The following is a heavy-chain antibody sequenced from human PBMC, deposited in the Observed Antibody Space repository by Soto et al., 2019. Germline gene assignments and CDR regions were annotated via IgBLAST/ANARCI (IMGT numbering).Heavy chain of an antibody. CDR1: GGSISGYY. D-gene: IGHD6-13*01. J-gene: IGHJ5*02. CDR2: IYYSGTT. Sequence: PSETLSLTCTVSGGSISGYYWSWIRQPPGKGLEWIGYIYYSGTTNYNPSLKSRLTISVDTSKNQFSLKLSSVTAAGTAVYYCARDSNSQNWFDPWGQGTLVTVSS. V-gene: IGHV4-59*01. CDR3: ARDSNSQNWFDP.